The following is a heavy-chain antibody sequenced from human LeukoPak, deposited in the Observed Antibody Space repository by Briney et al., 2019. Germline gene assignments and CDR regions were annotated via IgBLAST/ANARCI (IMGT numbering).Heavy chain of an antibody. J-gene: IGHJ4*02. CDR3: ARSPKVGATPTFDY. V-gene: IGHV4-31*03. CDR2: IYYSGST. D-gene: IGHD1-26*01. CDR1: GGSISSGGYY. Sequence: SQTLSLTCTVSGGSISSGGYYWSWIRQHPGKGLEWIGYIYYSGSTYYNPSLKSRVTISVDTSKNQFSLKLSSVTAADTAVYYCARSPKVGATPTFDYWGQGTLVTVSS.